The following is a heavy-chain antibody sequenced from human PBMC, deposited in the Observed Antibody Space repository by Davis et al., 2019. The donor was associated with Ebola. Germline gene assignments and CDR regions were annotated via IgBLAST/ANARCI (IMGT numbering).Heavy chain of an antibody. CDR1: GDSISSNSVA. J-gene: IGHJ4*02. V-gene: IGHV6-1*01. D-gene: IGHD3-22*01. Sequence: MPSETLSLTCAISGDSISSNSVAWNWIRQSPSRGLEWLGRTYYRSKWYNDYAVSVKSRMTITPDTSKNQFSLQLNSVTPEDTAVYYCAKDTHNTYYNYCDSWGQGTLVTVSS. CDR3: AKDTHNTYYNYCDS. CDR2: TYYRSKWYN.